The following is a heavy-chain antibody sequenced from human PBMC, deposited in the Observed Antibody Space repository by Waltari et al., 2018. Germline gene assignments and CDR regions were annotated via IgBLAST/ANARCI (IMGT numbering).Heavy chain of an antibody. J-gene: IGHJ6*02. D-gene: IGHD6-13*01. Sequence: QVQLQESGPGLVKPSGTLSLTCAVSGGSISSSNWWSWVRQPPGKGLEWIGEIYHSGSTNYNPSLKSRVTISVDKSKNQFSLKLSSVTAADTAVHYCARAPGIAAAGTAYYYYGMDVWGQGTTVTVSS. V-gene: IGHV4-4*02. CDR1: GGSISSSNW. CDR2: IYHSGST. CDR3: ARAPGIAAAGTAYYYYGMDV.